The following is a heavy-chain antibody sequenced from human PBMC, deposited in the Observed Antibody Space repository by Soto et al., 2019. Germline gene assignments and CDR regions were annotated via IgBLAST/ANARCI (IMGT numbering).Heavy chain of an antibody. D-gene: IGHD1-1*01. J-gene: IGHJ6*02. V-gene: IGHV2-5*01. CDR1: GFSLSTSGVG. CDR3: AHRRLGPPSSTGIGLYGMDV. CDR2: IYWNDDK. Sequence: QITLKESGPPLVKPTQTLTLTCTFSGFSLSTSGVGVGWIRQPPGKALEWLALIYWNDDKRYSPSLKSRLTITKDTSKNQVVLTMTNMDPVDTATYYCAHRRLGPPSSTGIGLYGMDVWGQGTTVTVSS.